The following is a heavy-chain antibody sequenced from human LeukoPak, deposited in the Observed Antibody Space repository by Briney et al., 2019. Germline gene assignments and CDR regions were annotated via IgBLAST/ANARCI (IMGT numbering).Heavy chain of an antibody. CDR2: INHSGST. V-gene: IGHV4-34*01. Sequence: TSETLSLTCAVYGGSFSGYYWSWIRQPPGKGLEWVGEINHSGSTNYNPSLKSRVTISVDTSKNQFSLKLSSVTAADTAVYYCARNDYVWGSYRLNWFDPWGQGTLVTVSS. D-gene: IGHD3-16*02. J-gene: IGHJ5*02. CDR1: GGSFSGYY. CDR3: ARNDYVWGSYRLNWFDP.